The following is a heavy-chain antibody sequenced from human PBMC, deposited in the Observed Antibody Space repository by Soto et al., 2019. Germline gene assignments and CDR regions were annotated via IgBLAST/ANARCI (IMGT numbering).Heavy chain of an antibody. CDR2: ISYDGSNK. J-gene: IGHJ4*02. CDR1: GFTFSSYG. Sequence: GGSLRLSCAASGFTFSSYGMHWVRQAPGKGLEWVAVISYDGSNKYYADSVKGRFTISRDNSKNTLYLQMNSLRAEDTALYYCAKDLLLWFGEQNDLFDYWGQGTLVTVSS. D-gene: IGHD3-10*01. V-gene: IGHV3-30*18. CDR3: AKDLLLWFGEQNDLFDY.